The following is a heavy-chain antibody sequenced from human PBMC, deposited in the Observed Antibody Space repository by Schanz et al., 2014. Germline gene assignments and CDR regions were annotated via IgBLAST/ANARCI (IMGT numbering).Heavy chain of an antibody. CDR3: TRDTDYHFDY. CDR1: GFSFSDYG. D-gene: IGHD4-17*01. Sequence: QVQLVESGGSVVQPGRSLRLSCAGSGFSFSDYGMHWVRQAPGKGLEWVAFIRYNGINEYYADSVKGRFTISRDNSKNTLYLQMNSLRAEDTAVYYCTRDTDYHFDYWGQGTLVTVSS. CDR2: IRYNGINE. V-gene: IGHV3-33*08. J-gene: IGHJ4*02.